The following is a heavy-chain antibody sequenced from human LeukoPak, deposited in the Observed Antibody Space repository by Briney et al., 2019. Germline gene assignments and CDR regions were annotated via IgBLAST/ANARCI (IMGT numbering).Heavy chain of an antibody. J-gene: IGHJ4*02. CDR1: GFTFSSYW. D-gene: IGHD1-14*01. Sequence: GGSLRLSCAASGFTFSSYWMSWVRQAPGKGLEWVSSVSGGGTTTWYADSVKGRFSISRDDSKNMQFLQMNSLRPEDTALYFCAKRITVSAGFSFDSWGQGILVTVSS. CDR3: AKRITVSAGFSFDS. CDR2: VSGGGTTT. V-gene: IGHV3-23*01.